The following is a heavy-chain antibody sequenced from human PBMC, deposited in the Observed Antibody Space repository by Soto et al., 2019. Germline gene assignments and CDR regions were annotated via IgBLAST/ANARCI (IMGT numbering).Heavy chain of an antibody. V-gene: IGHV3-7*01. CDR3: ARVRRGSSSGYMDV. CDR1: GFTYSNYW. J-gene: IGHJ6*03. D-gene: IGHD6-6*01. CDR2: IKEDGSEK. Sequence: GGSLRLSCAASGFTYSNYWMSWVRQAPGKGLEWVANIKEDGSEKYYVDSVKGRFTISTDNAKNSLYLQMNSLRTEDTAVYYCARVRRGSSSGYMDVWGKGTTVTVSS.